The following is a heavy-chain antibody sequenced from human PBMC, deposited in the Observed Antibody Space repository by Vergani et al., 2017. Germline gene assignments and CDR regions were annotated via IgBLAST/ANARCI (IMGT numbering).Heavy chain of an antibody. CDR3: ARDGSYDSRWLVDY. Sequence: EVQLVESGGGLVKPGGSLRLSCAASGFTFSSYSMNWVRQAPGRGLVWVSSITSSSSYIYYADSVKGRFTISRYNAKNSLNLQMNSLRAEYTAVYYCARDGSYDSRWLVDYWGQGTLVTVSS. CDR2: ITSSSSYI. V-gene: IGHV3-21*01. CDR1: GFTFSSYS. D-gene: IGHD3-22*01. J-gene: IGHJ4*02.